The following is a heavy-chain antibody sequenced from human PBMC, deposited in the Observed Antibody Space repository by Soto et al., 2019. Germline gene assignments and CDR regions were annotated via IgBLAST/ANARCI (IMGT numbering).Heavy chain of an antibody. CDR2: IYYSGST. J-gene: IGHJ4*02. D-gene: IGHD3-22*01. CDR1: GGSISSGGYY. V-gene: IGHV4-31*03. Sequence: QVQLQESGPGLVKPSRTLSLTCTVSGGSISSGGYYWSWIRQHPGKGLEWIGYIYYSGSTYYNPSLKRRVTISVDTSKNQLSLKLSSVTAADTAVYYCAREASHYYDSSGYPEVHFDYWGQGTLVTVSS. CDR3: AREASHYYDSSGYPEVHFDY.